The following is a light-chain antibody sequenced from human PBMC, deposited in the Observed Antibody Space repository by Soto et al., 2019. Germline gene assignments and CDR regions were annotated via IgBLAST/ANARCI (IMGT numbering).Light chain of an antibody. CDR1: SSDVGGYNY. J-gene: IGLJ2*01. CDR3: SSYTSSSTLV. CDR2: EVS. V-gene: IGLV2-14*01. Sequence: QSALTQPASVSGSPGQSITFSCTGTSSDVGGYNYVSWYQQHPGKAPKLMTFEVSNRPSGVSIRFSGSKSGNTASLTISGLQAEDEADYYCSSYTSSSTLVFGGGTKVTVL.